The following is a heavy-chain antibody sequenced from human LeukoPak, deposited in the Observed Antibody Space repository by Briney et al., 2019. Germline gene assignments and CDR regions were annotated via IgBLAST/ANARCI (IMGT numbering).Heavy chain of an antibody. Sequence: GGSLRLSCAASGFTFSSYAMHWVRQAPGKGLEWVAVISYDGSNKYYADSVKGRFTISRDNSKNTLYLQMNSLRAEDTAVYYCAIPHDYGGTSYFDYWGQGPLVTVSS. D-gene: IGHD4-23*01. CDR3: AIPHDYGGTSYFDY. J-gene: IGHJ4*02. CDR2: ISYDGSNK. V-gene: IGHV3-30-3*01. CDR1: GFTFSSYA.